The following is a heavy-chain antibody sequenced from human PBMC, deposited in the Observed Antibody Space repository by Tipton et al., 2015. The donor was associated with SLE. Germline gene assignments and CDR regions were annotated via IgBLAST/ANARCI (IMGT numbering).Heavy chain of an antibody. CDR3: AKEDITMVQGAPEAYFDY. CDR1: GFTFSSYG. J-gene: IGHJ4*02. Sequence: SLRLSCAASGFTFSSYGMHWVRQAPGKGLEWVAFIRYDGSKKYYADSVKGRFTISRDNSKNTLYLQMNSLRAEDTALYYCAKEDITMVQGAPEAYFDYWGQGTLVTVSS. V-gene: IGHV3-30*02. D-gene: IGHD3-10*01. CDR2: IRYDGSKK.